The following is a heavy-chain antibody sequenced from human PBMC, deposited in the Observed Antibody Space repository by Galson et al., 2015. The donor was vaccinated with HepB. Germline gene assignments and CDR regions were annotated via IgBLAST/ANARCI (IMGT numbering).Heavy chain of an antibody. CDR2: ISGSGGST. Sequence: SLRLSCAASGFTFSRYAMSWVRQAPGKGLEWVSAISGSGGSTYYADSVKGRFTISRDNSKNTLYLQMNSLRAEDTAVYYCAKGGGYDYYGMDVWGQGTTVTVSS. V-gene: IGHV3-23*01. CDR3: AKGGGYDYYGMDV. J-gene: IGHJ6*02. CDR1: GFTFSRYA. D-gene: IGHD2-15*01.